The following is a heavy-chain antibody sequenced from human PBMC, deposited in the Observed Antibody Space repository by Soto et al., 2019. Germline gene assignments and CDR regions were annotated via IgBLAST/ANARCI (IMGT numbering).Heavy chain of an antibody. D-gene: IGHD1-26*01. J-gene: IGHJ6*02. CDR2: IYYSGST. V-gene: IGHV4-39*01. CDR1: GGSISSSSYY. Sequence: SETLSLTCTVSGGSISSSSYYWGWIRQPPGKGLEWIGSIYYSGSTYYNPSLKSRVTISVDTSKNQFSLKLSSVTAADTAVYYCARRIGGRYHTGGMDVWGQGNTVTVSS. CDR3: ARRIGGRYHTGGMDV.